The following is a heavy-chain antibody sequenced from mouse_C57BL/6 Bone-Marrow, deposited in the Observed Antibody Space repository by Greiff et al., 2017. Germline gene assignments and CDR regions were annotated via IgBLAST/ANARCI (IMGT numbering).Heavy chain of an antibody. Sequence: VQLQQSGAELVRPGTSVKVSCKASGYAFTNYLIEWVKQRPGQGLEWIGVINPGSGGTNYNEKFKGKATLTADKSSSTAYMQLSSLTSEDSADYFCAGSRNWDSWLDYWGQGTLVTVSA. CDR1: GYAFTNYL. J-gene: IGHJ3*01. D-gene: IGHD4-1*01. CDR2: INPGSGGT. CDR3: AGSRNWDSWLDY. V-gene: IGHV1-54*01.